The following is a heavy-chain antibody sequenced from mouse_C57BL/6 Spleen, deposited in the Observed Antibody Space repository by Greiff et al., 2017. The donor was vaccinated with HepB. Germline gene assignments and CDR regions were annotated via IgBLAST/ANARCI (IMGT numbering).Heavy chain of an antibody. CDR3: ARHYGSFYFDY. CDR2: IYPRSGNT. V-gene: IGHV1-81*01. J-gene: IGHJ2*01. CDR1: GYTFTSYG. Sequence: QVQLQQSGAELARPGASVKLSCKASGYTFTSYGISWVKQRTGQGLEWIGEIYPRSGNTYYNEKFKGKATLTADKSSSTAYMELRSLTSEDSAVYFCARHYGSFYFDYWGQGTTLTVSS. D-gene: IGHD1-1*01.